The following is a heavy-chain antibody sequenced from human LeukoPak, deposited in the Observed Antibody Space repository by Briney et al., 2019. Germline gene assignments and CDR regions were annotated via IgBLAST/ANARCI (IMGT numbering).Heavy chain of an antibody. J-gene: IGHJ4*02. Sequence: PGGSLRLSCAASGFTFSSYAMSWVRQAPGKGLEWVSYISSSATTIYYADSVKGRFTISRDNAKNSLYLQMNSLRAEDTAVYYCARNLGGDWGQGTLVTVSS. CDR1: GFTFSSYA. CDR3: ARNLGGD. CDR2: ISSSATTI. V-gene: IGHV3-48*04. D-gene: IGHD2-15*01.